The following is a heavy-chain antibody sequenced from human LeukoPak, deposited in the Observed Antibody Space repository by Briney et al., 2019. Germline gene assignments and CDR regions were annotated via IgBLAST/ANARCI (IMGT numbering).Heavy chain of an antibody. J-gene: IGHJ5*02. CDR1: GGSISSYY. D-gene: IGHD6-6*01. Sequence: SETLSLTCTVSGGSISSYYWSWIRQPPGEGLEWIGYIYYSGSTNYNPSLKSRVTISVDTSKNQFSLKLSPVTAADTAVYYCARDDYSSSHSFDPWGQGTLVTVSS. V-gene: IGHV4-59*01. CDR3: ARDDYSSSHSFDP. CDR2: IYYSGST.